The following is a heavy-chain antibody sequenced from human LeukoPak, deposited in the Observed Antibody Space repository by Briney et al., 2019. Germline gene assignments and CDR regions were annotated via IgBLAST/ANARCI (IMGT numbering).Heavy chain of an antibody. J-gene: IGHJ4*02. CDR2: IDWDDDK. CDR1: GFSLSTSGMR. D-gene: IGHD2-21*02. V-gene: IGHV2-70*04. CDR3: ARMVVVTAYTFDY. Sequence: SGPALVKHTQTLTLTCTFSGFSLSTSGMRVSWIRQPPGKALEWLARIDWDDDKFYSTSLKTRLTISKDTSKNQVVLTMTNMDPVDTATYYCARMVVVTAYTFDYWGQGTLVTVSS.